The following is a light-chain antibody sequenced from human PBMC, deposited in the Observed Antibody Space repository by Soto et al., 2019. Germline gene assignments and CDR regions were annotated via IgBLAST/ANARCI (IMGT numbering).Light chain of an antibody. CDR3: QQYGSSPL. Sequence: EIVLTQSPGTLSLSPGERATLSCRASQSVSSSYLAWYQQKPGQAPRLRIYGASSRATGIPDRFSGSGSGTDFTLTISRLEPEDFAVYYCQQYGSSPLFGQGTKVEIK. CDR2: GAS. CDR1: QSVSSSY. V-gene: IGKV3-20*01. J-gene: IGKJ1*01.